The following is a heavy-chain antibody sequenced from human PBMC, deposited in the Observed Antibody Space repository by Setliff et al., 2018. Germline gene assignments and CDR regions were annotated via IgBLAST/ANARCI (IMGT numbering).Heavy chain of an antibody. CDR3: AISTLSICSGGTCPNVFDV. Sequence: ASVKVSCKASGYTFAGYYMHWVRQAPGQGLEWMGWISSYNDITNYAQRFQGRVTLTTDMSTSAAYMELRSLGSDDTAVYYCAISTLSICSGGTCPNVFDVWGQGTMVTVSS. D-gene: IGHD2-15*01. J-gene: IGHJ3*01. V-gene: IGHV1-18*04. CDR2: ISSYNDIT. CDR1: GYTFAGYY.